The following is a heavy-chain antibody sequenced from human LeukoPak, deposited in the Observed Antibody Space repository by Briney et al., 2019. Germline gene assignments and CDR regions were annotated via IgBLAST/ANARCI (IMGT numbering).Heavy chain of an antibody. CDR3: ARLGDSSGWYGSYYFDY. D-gene: IGHD6-19*01. Sequence: SETLSLTCTVSGGSISSYYWSWIRQPPGKGLEWIGYIYYSGSTNYNPSLKSRVTISVDTSKNQFSLKLSSVTAADTAVYYCARLGDSSGWYGSYYFDYWGQGTLVTVSS. V-gene: IGHV4-59*08. CDR1: GGSISSYY. CDR2: IYYSGST. J-gene: IGHJ4*02.